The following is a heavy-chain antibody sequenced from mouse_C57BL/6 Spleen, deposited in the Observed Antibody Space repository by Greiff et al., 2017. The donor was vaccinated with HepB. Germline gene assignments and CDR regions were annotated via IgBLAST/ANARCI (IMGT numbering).Heavy chain of an antibody. D-gene: IGHD2-4*01. CDR3: ARFYYDYDEGFDY. CDR2: IYPGDGDT. J-gene: IGHJ2*01. CDR1: GYAFSSYW. V-gene: IGHV1-80*01. Sequence: VMLVESGAELVKPGASVKISCKASGYAFSSYWMNWVKQRPGKGLEWIGQIYPGDGDTNYNGKFKGKATLTADKSSSTAYMQLSSLTSEDSAVYFCARFYYDYDEGFDYWGQGTTLTVSS.